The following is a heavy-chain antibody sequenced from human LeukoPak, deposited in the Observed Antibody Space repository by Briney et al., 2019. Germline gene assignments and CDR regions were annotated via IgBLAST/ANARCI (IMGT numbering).Heavy chain of an antibody. Sequence: SSETLSLTCTVSGGSIYAYYWNWVRQPAGKGLEWIGRIYSSGSTNYNPSLRSRVTMSVDTSKNQFSLKLNSVTAADTAVYFCAERSAYESLFDYWGQGTLVTVSS. V-gene: IGHV4-4*07. J-gene: IGHJ4*02. CDR3: AERSAYESLFDY. CDR1: GGSIYAYY. CDR2: IYSSGST. D-gene: IGHD5-12*01.